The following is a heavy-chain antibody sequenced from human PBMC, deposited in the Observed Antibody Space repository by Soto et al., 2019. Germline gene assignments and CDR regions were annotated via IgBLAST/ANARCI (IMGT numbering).Heavy chain of an antibody. V-gene: IGHV4-30-2*01. D-gene: IGHD6-13*01. Sequence: SDTLSLTWAVSGGSISSGGYSWSWIQQPPGKGLEWIGYIYHSGSTYYNPSLKSRVTISVDRSKNQFSLKLSSVTAADTAVYYCARDGSWLDYWGQGTLVTVSS. CDR2: IYHSGST. CDR1: GGSISSGGYS. CDR3: ARDGSWLDY. J-gene: IGHJ4*02.